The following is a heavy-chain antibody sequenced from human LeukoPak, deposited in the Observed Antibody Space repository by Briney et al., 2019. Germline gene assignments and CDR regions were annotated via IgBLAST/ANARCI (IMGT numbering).Heavy chain of an antibody. D-gene: IGHD6-13*01. CDR3: AREFSDSSSWLTYYYYYMDV. V-gene: IGHV3-11*04. Sequence: PGGSLRLSCAASGLTFSDYYMSWIRQAPGKGLEWVSYISSSGSTIYYADSVKGRFTISRDNAKNSLYLQMNSLRAEDTAVFYCAREFSDSSSWLTYYYYYMDVWGKGTTVTVSS. CDR1: GLTFSDYY. CDR2: ISSSGSTI. J-gene: IGHJ6*03.